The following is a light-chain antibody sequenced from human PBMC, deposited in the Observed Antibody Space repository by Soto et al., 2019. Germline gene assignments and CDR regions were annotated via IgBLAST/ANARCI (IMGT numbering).Light chain of an antibody. CDR2: RAT. Sequence: EVVMTQSPATLSVSPGERATLSCRASQSVKKNLAWYRQTLGQAPRLLVYRATTRAAGVPPRFSGSGSGTEFTLTISSLQSEDSAVYYCQQYDNWPPLTFGQGTKVEI. CDR1: QSVKKN. CDR3: QQYDNWPPLT. J-gene: IGKJ1*01. V-gene: IGKV3-15*01.